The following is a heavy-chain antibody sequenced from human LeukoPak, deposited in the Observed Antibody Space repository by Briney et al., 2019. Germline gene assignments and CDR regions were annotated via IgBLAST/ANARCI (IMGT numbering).Heavy chain of an antibody. Sequence: GGSLRLSCAVSASTFSSYEMNWFRQAPGKGLESVSYISGSGSTIYYADSVKGRFTISRDNAKNALYLQMNSLRAEDTAVYYCARDLVVRGRWSWFDPWGQGTLVTVSS. CDR3: ARDLVVRGRWSWFDP. CDR2: ISGSGSTI. J-gene: IGHJ5*02. D-gene: IGHD3-10*01. CDR1: ASTFSSYE. V-gene: IGHV3-48*03.